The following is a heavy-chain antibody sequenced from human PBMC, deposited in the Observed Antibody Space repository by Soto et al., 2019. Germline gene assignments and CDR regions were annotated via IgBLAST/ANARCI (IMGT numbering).Heavy chain of an antibody. CDR3: TRVNLPRYCSGGSCYDYYYGMDV. CDR1: GFTFSNAW. CDR2: IKSKTDGGTT. J-gene: IGHJ6*02. V-gene: IGHV3-15*07. Sequence: GGSLRLSCAASGFTFSNAWMNWVRQAPGKGLEWVGRIKSKTDGGTTDYAAPVEGRFTISREDSKNTLYLQMNSLKTEDTAVYYCTRVNLPRYCSGGSCYDYYYGMDVWGQGTTVTVSS. D-gene: IGHD2-15*01.